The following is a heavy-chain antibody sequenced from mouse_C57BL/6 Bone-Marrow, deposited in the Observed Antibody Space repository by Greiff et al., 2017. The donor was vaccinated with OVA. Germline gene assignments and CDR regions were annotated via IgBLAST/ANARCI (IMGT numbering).Heavy chain of an antibody. D-gene: IGHD1-1*01. CDR2: ISDGGSYT. V-gene: IGHV5-4*01. J-gene: IGHJ3*01. CDR1: GFTFSSYA. CDR3: AAVPGAY. Sequence: EVQGVESGGGLVKPGGSLKLSCAASGFTFSSYAMSWVRQTPEKRLEWVATISDGGSYTYYPDNVKGRFTISRDNTKNNLYLQMSHRKSEDTAMYYCAAVPGAYWGQGTLVTVSA.